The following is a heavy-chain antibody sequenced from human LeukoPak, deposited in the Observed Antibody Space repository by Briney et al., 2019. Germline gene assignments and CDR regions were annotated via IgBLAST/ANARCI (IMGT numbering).Heavy chain of an antibody. D-gene: IGHD6-19*01. V-gene: IGHV3-30*02. CDR3: AKVPRSGWYRGVYYFDY. Sequence: GGSLRLSCATSGFTFSSHGMHWVRQAPGKGLEWVAFIRCDGRNEYYADSVKGRFTISRDNSKNTLYLQMNSLRAEDTAVYYCAKVPRSGWYRGVYYFDYWGQGTLVTVSS. J-gene: IGHJ4*02. CDR1: GFTFSSHG. CDR2: IRCDGRNE.